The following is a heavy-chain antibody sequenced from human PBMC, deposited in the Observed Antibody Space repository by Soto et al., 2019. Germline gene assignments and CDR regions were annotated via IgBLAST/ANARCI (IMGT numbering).Heavy chain of an antibody. V-gene: IGHV1-69*13. Sequence: SVKVSCKASGGTFSSYAISWVRQAPGQGLERMGGIIPIFGTANYAQKFQGRVTITADESTSTAYMELSSLRSEDTAVYYCAIWTVVVAATAYYGMDVWGQGTTVTVSS. CDR1: GGTFSSYA. CDR2: IIPIFGTA. J-gene: IGHJ6*02. CDR3: AIWTVVVAATAYYGMDV. D-gene: IGHD2-15*01.